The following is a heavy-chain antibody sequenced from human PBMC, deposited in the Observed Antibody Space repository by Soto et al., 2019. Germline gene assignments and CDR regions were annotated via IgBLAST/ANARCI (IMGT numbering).Heavy chain of an antibody. Sequence: SETLSLTCTVSGGSISSSDFYWGWLRQTPGKGLEFIGSMYYSGTTYYNPSLKSRVTISVDTSKNQFTLKLISVTAADTAVYYCAVVDSTGNWFDPWGEGALVTVS. CDR3: AVVDSTGNWFDP. V-gene: IGHV4-39*01. CDR2: MYYSGTT. J-gene: IGHJ5*02. CDR1: GGSISSSDFY. D-gene: IGHD6-25*01.